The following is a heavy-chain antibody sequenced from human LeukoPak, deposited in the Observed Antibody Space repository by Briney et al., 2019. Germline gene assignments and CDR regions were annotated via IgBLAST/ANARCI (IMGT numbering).Heavy chain of an antibody. J-gene: IGHJ4*02. CDR2: ISGSGGST. V-gene: IGHV3-23*01. CDR1: GFTFSSYA. D-gene: IGHD3-9*01. CDR3: AKVGLRYFDWLDYYFDY. Sequence: PGGSLRPSCAASGFTFSSYAMSWVRQAPGKGLEWVSAISGSGGSTYYADSVKGRFTISRDNSKNTLYLQMNSLRAEDTAVYYCAKVGLRYFDWLDYYFDYWGQGTLVTVSS.